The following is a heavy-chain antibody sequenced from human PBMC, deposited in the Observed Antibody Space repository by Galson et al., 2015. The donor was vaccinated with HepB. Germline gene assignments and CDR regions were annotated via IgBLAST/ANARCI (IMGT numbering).Heavy chain of an antibody. J-gene: IGHJ3*01. CDR2: LWSDGIHG. CDR3: VTDFNWAHDAFGF. V-gene: IGHV3-33*01. D-gene: IGHD7-27*01. CDR1: GLTLSAHG. Sequence: SLRLSCAGSGLTLSAHGMHWVRQAPGKGLEWVAILWSDGIHGYYADSVKGRFTVFRDKSKNTLFLQMNSLTDEDTAMYYCVTDFNWAHDAFGFWGQGTMVTVSS.